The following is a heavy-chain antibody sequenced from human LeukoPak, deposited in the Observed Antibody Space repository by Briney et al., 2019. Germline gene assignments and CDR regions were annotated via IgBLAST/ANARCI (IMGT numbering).Heavy chain of an antibody. J-gene: IGHJ4*02. Sequence: PGGSLRLSCAASGFTFSNAWMSWVRQAPGKGLEWVSAISGSGGSTYYADSVKGRFTISRDNSKNTLYLQMNSLRAEDTAVYYCAIRAVAGSYDYWGQGTLVTVSS. V-gene: IGHV3-23*01. CDR2: ISGSGGST. CDR1: GFTFSNAW. D-gene: IGHD6-19*01. CDR3: AIRAVAGSYDY.